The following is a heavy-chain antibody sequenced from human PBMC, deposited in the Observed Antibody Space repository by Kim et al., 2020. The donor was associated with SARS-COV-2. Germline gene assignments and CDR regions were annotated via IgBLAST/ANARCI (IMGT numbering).Heavy chain of an antibody. J-gene: IGHJ6*02. V-gene: IGHV3-7*01. Sequence: GGSLRLSCAASGFTFSSYCMSWVRQAPGKGLEWVANIKHDGSEKYYADSVKGRFTISRDNAKNSLYLQMNSLRAEDTAVYYCAREGIDGGSSGYLYYYYGMDVWGQGTTVTVSS. D-gene: IGHD3-22*01. CDR1: GFTFSSYC. CDR2: IKHDGSEK. CDR3: AREGIDGGSSGYLYYYYGMDV.